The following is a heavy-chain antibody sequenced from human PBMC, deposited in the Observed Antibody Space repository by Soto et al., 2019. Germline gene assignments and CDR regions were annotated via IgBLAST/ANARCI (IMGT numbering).Heavy chain of an antibody. CDR1: GFTFSNYG. D-gene: IGHD2-15*01. Sequence: GGSLRLSCAASGFTFSNYGMSWVRQAPGKGLEWVSAITGTDGTTYYADSVKGRFTISRDNSKNTLYLLMNSLRAEDTAIYYCAKCSDVGCYSQFEPWGQGTQVTV. J-gene: IGHJ5*02. CDR2: ITGTDGTT. CDR3: AKCSDVGCYSQFEP. V-gene: IGHV3-23*01.